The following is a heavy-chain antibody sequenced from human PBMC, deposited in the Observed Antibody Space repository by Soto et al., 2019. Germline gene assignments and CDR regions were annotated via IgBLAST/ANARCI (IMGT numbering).Heavy chain of an antibody. Sequence: QLQLQDSGPGLVKPSETLSLTCTVSGGSISSSSYYWGWLRQPPGKGLEWIGSIYYSGSTYYNPSLRSRVTISVDTSKNQFSLKLSSVTAADTAVYYCARLPGLLWFGELRNYWGQGTLVTVSS. CDR3: ARLPGLLWFGELRNY. V-gene: IGHV4-39*01. CDR2: IYYSGST. J-gene: IGHJ4*02. D-gene: IGHD3-10*01. CDR1: GGSISSSSYY.